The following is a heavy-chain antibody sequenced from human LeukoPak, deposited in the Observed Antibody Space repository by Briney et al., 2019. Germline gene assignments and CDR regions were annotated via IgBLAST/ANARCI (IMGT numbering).Heavy chain of an antibody. J-gene: IGHJ6*02. CDR3: AGTPYGYYGMDV. CDR1: GGSFSGYY. V-gene: IGHV4-34*01. CDR2: INHSGST. Sequence: PSETLSLTCAVYGGSFSGYYWSWIRQPPGKGLEWIGEINHSGSTNYNPSLKSRVTISVDTSKNQFSLKLSSVTAADTAVYYCAGTPYGYYGMDVWGQGTTVTVSS. D-gene: IGHD4-17*01.